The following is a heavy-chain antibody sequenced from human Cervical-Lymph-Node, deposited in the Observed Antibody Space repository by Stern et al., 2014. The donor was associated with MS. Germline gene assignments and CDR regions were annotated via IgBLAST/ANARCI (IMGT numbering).Heavy chain of an antibody. CDR2: IITLFGAA. CDR3: ARGAYCGGDCYWGWFDS. V-gene: IGHV1-69*01. D-gene: IGHD2-21*02. Sequence: VQLVEYGAEVKRPGSSVTVSCKFSGDTFSDHSISWLRRAPGNGLEWVGGIITLFGAADYAQMVQGRVTITADESTTTSYMELSSLRSEDTAMYYCARGAYCGGDCYWGWFDSWGQGTLVTVSS. CDR1: GDTFSDHS. J-gene: IGHJ5*01.